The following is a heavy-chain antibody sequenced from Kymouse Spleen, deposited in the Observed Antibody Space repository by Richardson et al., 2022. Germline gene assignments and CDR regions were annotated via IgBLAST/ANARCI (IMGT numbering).Heavy chain of an antibody. CDR3: ARRGGYSSSPPFDY. J-gene: IGHJ4*02. CDR2: IYYSGST. D-gene: IGHD6-6*01. V-gene: IGHV4-39*01. CDR1: GGSISSSSYY. Sequence: QLQLQESGPGLVKPSETLSLTCTVSGGSISSSSYYWGWIRQPPGKGLEWIGSIYYSGSTYYNPSLKSRVTISVDTSKNQFSLKLSSVTAADTAVYYCARRGGYSSSPPFDYWGQGTLVTVSS.